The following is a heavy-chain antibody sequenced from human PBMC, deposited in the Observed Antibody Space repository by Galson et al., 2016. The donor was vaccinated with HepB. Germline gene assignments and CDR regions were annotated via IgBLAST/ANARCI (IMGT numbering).Heavy chain of an antibody. CDR3: ARQQWPRVFDY. D-gene: IGHD6-19*01. J-gene: IGHJ4*02. CDR1: GFSFSGYG. V-gene: IGHV3-74*01. Sequence: SLRLSCATSGFSFSGYGMHWVRQAPGKGLVWVSRISSDGTSIIYADSVKGRFTISRDNAKNTLYLQMNSLRAEDTAVYYCARQQWPRVFDYWGQGTLVTVSP. CDR2: ISSDGTSI.